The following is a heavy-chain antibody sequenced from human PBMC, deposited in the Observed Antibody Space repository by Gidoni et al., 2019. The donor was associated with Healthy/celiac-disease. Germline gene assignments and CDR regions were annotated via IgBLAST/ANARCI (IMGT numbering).Heavy chain of an antibody. CDR1: GTTFTGYY. CDR3: ARVGRWSGAFDI. Sequence: QGQLVQSGGEVKKPGASGKVHCKASGTTFTGYYMHWVRQAPGQGLEWMGWINPNSGGTNYAQKFQGRVTMTRDTSISTAYMELSRLRSDDTAVYYCARVGRWSGAFDIWGQGTMVTVSS. J-gene: IGHJ3*02. V-gene: IGHV1-2*02. CDR2: INPNSGGT. D-gene: IGHD3-10*01.